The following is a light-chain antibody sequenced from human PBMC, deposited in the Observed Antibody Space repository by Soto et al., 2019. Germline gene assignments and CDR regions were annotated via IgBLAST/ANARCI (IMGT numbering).Light chain of an antibody. J-gene: IGKJ3*01. V-gene: IGKV3-20*01. CDR2: AAS. Sequence: EIVLTQSPGTLSLSPGERATLSCRASQSVSSSYLAWYQQKPGQAPRLLIYAASSRATGIPDRFSGSGFGTDFTLTISRLEPEDFAVYYCHLYGTSLFTFGPGTKVDIK. CDR1: QSVSSSY. CDR3: HLYGTSLFT.